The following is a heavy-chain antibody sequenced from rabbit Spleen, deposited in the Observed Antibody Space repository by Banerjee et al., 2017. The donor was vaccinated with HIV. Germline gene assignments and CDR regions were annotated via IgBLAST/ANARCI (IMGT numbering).Heavy chain of an antibody. CDR3: ARSYVGSAGSYSL. Sequence: QEQLEESGGGLVKPGASLTLTCKASGVSFSSSYYMCWVRQAPGKGLEWIACIYSYSSGATYYASWAKGRFTISKTSSTTVTLQMPSLTAADTATYFCARSYVGSAGSYSLWGPGTLVTVS. CDR2: IYSYSSGAT. CDR1: GVSFSSSYY. D-gene: IGHD1-1*01. V-gene: IGHV1S45*01. J-gene: IGHJ4*01.